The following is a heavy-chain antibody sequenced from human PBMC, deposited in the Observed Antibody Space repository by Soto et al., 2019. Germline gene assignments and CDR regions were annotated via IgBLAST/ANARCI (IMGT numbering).Heavy chain of an antibody. Sequence: QVQLVESGGGVVQPGRSLRLSCAASGFTFSSYGMHWVRQAPGKGLEWVAVISFDGVLKYYADSVKGRFTISRDNSKNTLFLQMNSMTAEDMAVYYWATEADQCVPGTYDTWGQGTLVTVSS. D-gene: IGHD3-10*01. CDR2: ISFDGVLK. CDR3: ATEADQCVPGTYDT. J-gene: IGHJ5*02. CDR1: GFTFSSYG. V-gene: IGHV3-30*03.